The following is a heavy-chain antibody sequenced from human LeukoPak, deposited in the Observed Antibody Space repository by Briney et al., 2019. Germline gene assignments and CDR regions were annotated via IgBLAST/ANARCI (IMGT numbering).Heavy chain of an antibody. CDR3: ARDRGMMTTFDY. D-gene: IGHD3-10*01. J-gene: IGHJ4*02. CDR1: GFSFSGYW. Sequence: GGSLRLSCTTSGFSFSGYWMHWVRQAPGKGLVWVSRIKSDGSSTTYADSVKGRFTISRDNAKNSLYLQMNSLRAEDTAIYYCARDRGMMTTFDYWGQGTLVTVSS. V-gene: IGHV3-74*01. CDR2: IKSDGSST.